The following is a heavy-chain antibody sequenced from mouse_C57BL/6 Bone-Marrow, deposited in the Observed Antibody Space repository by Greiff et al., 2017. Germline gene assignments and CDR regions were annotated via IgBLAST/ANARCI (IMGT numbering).Heavy chain of an antibody. J-gene: IGHJ3*01. D-gene: IGHD2-4*01. Sequence: VKLVESGAELVRPGASVKLSCKASGYTFTDYYINWVKQRPGQGLEWIARIYPGSGNTYYNEKFKGKATLTAEKSSSTAYMQLSSLTSEYSAVCVCARNYDYDLAYWGQGTLVTVSA. CDR1: GYTFTDYY. CDR3: ARNYDYDLAY. CDR2: IYPGSGNT. V-gene: IGHV1-76*01.